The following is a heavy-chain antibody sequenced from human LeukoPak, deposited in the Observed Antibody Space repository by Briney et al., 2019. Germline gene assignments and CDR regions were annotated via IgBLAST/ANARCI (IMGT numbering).Heavy chain of an antibody. Sequence: PGGSLRLSCAASGFTFSSYRMNWVRQAPGKGLELVSSISSSSSYMYYAGSVKGRFIISRDNAKNSLYLQMNSLRAEDTAVFYCAKDSSSSNYYYGMDVWGQGTTVTVSS. J-gene: IGHJ6*02. CDR1: GFTFSSYR. CDR3: AKDSSSSNYYYGMDV. D-gene: IGHD6-6*01. CDR2: ISSSSSYM. V-gene: IGHV3-21*01.